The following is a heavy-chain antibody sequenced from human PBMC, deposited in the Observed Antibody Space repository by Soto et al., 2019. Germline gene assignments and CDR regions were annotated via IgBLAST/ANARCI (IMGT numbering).Heavy chain of an antibody. V-gene: IGHV3-48*02. J-gene: IGHJ6*02. CDR1: GFTFSSYS. Sequence: GGSVRLSCAASGFTFSSYSMNWVRQAPGEGLGWVSYISSSISTIYYADSVKGRFTISRDNAKNTLYLQMNSLRDEDTAVYYCATDRGIAARSTMGYYYYYYGMDVWGQGTRVTVSS. CDR3: ATDRGIAARSTMGYYYYYYGMDV. D-gene: IGHD6-6*01. CDR2: ISSSISTI.